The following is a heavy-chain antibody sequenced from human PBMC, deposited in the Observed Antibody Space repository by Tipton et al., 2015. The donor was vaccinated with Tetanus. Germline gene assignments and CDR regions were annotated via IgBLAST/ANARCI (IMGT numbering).Heavy chain of an antibody. CDR2: INHSRNI. V-gene: IGHV4-39*07. CDR1: GDSISSGGPY. CDR3: AKSDYKKGNWFDP. J-gene: IGHJ5*02. Sequence: TLSLTCTVSGDSISSGGPYWSWIRQPPGKGLEWIGEINHSRNINNNPSLKSRVTISIDTSKNQFSLKLSSVTAADTGVYYCAKSDYKKGNWFDPWGQGIPVTVSS. D-gene: IGHD4-11*01.